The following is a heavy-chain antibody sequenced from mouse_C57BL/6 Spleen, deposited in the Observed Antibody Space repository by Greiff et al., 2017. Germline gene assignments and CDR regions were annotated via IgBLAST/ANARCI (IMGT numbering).Heavy chain of an antibody. CDR1: GYTFTSYG. J-gene: IGHJ1*03. CDR2: IYPRSGNT. V-gene: IGHV1-81*01. D-gene: IGHD1-1*01. Sequence: VQLQQSGAELARPGASVKLSCKASGYTFTSYGISWVKQRTGQGLEWIGEIYPRSGNTYYNEKFKGKATLTADKSSSTAYMELRSLTSEDSAVXFCARWDYGSSPYWYFDVWGTGTTVTVSS. CDR3: ARWDYGSSPYWYFDV.